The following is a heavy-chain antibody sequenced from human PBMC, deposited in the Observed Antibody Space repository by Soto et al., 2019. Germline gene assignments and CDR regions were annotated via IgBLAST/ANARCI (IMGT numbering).Heavy chain of an antibody. CDR3: ARVLEVAGGFDP. Sequence: PSETLSLTCSVSAGSISNYHWSWSRQPPGKGLEWIGYIFYTGKTNYNPSLKSRVTISLDTSKNQFSLRLDSVTAADTAVYYCARVLEVAGGFDPWGQGTLVTVSS. CDR1: AGSISNYH. V-gene: IGHV4-59*01. D-gene: IGHD2-15*01. J-gene: IGHJ5*02. CDR2: IFYTGKT.